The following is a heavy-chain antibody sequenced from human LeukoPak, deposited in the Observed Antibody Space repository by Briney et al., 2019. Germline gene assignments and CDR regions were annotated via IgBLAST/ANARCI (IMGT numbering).Heavy chain of an antibody. V-gene: IGHV3-30-3*01. CDR3: AKANTYSYGSPFDS. CDR1: GFTFSSYA. J-gene: IGHJ4*02. D-gene: IGHD5-18*01. Sequence: GGSLRLSCAASGFTFSSYAMHWVRQAPGKGLEWVAVISYDGSNKYYADSVKGRFTISRDNSKNTVYLQMSSLRAEDTAVYYCAKANTYSYGSPFDSWGQGTLVTVSS. CDR2: ISYDGSNK.